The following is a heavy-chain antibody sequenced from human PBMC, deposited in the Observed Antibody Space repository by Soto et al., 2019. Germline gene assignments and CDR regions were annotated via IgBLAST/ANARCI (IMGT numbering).Heavy chain of an antibody. V-gene: IGHV4-31*03. CDR1: GCSISSGGYY. J-gene: IGHJ6*01. Sequence: PSGTLSLTCTFAGCSISSGGYYWIWIRQRPGKGLEWIGYIYYSGSTYYSPSLKSRVTISVDTSKNQFSLKLSSVTAADTAVYYCAREGGGGYYPDLSYYYYGMDVWGQGTTVT. CDR3: AREGGGGYYPDLSYYYYGMDV. D-gene: IGHD3-3*01. CDR2: IYYSGST.